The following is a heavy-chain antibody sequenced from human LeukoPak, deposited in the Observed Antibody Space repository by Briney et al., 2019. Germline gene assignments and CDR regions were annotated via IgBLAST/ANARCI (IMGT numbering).Heavy chain of an antibody. CDR2: ISGYNGNG. D-gene: IGHD6-19*01. Sequence: ASVKVSCKASGYTFTNYGINWVRQAPGQGPEWMGWISGYNGNGNYAQKFQGRVTMTTDTSTSTAYMELRSLRSDDTAVYYCARGSYSSGKMSFDYWGQGTLVTVPS. J-gene: IGHJ4*02. CDR1: GYTFTNYG. V-gene: IGHV1-18*01. CDR3: ARGSYSSGKMSFDY.